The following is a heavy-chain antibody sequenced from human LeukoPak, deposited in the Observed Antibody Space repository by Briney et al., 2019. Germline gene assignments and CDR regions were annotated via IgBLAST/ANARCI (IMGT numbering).Heavy chain of an antibody. J-gene: IGHJ4*02. CDR3: ARGDRITMTDGSYYFDY. D-gene: IGHD3-22*01. Sequence: SETLSLTCTVSGGSISSGSYYWSWIRQPAGKGLEWIGRIYTSGSTNYNPSLKSRVTISVDTSKNQFSLKLSSVTAADTAVYYCARGDRITMTDGSYYFDYWGQGTLVTVSS. CDR1: GGSISSGSYY. V-gene: IGHV4-61*02. CDR2: IYTSGST.